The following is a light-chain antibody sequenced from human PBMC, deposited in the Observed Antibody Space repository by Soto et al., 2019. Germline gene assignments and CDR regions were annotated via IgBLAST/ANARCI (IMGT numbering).Light chain of an antibody. CDR3: QQYDNLLIFT. CDR2: GAS. CDR1: QDISNY. J-gene: IGKJ3*01. V-gene: IGKV1-33*01. Sequence: DIQMTQSPSSLSASVGDRVTITCRASQDISNYLNWYQQKPGKAPKLLIYGASNLETGVPSRFSGSGSGTDFTFTISSLQPEDIATYYCQQYDNLLIFTFGPGTKVDIK.